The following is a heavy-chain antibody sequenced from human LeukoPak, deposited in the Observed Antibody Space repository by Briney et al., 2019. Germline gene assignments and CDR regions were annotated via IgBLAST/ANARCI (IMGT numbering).Heavy chain of an antibody. CDR2: IYISGST. V-gene: IGHV4-61*02. CDR3: AREKIGYYDGSGRGWFDP. J-gene: IGHJ5*02. CDR1: GGSISSSSYS. D-gene: IGHD3-22*01. Sequence: SETLSLTCTVSGGSISSSSYSWSWIRQPAGKGLEWIGRIYISGSTNYNPSLKSRVTISVDTSKKQFSLKLSSVTAADTAVYYCAREKIGYYDGSGRGWFDPWGQGTLVTVSS.